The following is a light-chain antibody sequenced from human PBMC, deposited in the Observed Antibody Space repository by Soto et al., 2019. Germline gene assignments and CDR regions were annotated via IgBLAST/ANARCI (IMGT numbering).Light chain of an antibody. J-gene: IGKJ5*01. CDR1: QSVSSY. CDR2: DAS. V-gene: IGKV3-11*01. CDR3: QQRSYWIT. Sequence: EIVLTQSPATLSLSPGERATLSCRASQSVSSYLAWYQQKPGQPPRLLIYDASNRATGIPARFSGSGSGTDFTLTISSLEPEDFAVYYCQQRSYWITFGQGTRLEIK.